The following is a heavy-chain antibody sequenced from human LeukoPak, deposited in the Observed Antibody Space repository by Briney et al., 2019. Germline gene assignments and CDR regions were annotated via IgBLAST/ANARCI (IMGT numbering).Heavy chain of an antibody. CDR2: ISYDGSNK. Sequence: GRSLRLSCAASGFTFSSYAMHWVRQAPGKGLEWVAVISYDGSNKYYADSVKGRFTISGDNSKNTLYLQMNSLRAEDTAVYYCARGEGYYDSSGPLKYWGQGTLVTVSS. V-gene: IGHV3-30-3*01. D-gene: IGHD3-22*01. J-gene: IGHJ4*02. CDR3: ARGEGYYDSSGPLKY. CDR1: GFTFSSYA.